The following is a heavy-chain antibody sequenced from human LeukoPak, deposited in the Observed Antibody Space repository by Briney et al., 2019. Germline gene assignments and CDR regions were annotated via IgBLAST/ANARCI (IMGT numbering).Heavy chain of an antibody. CDR2: MNPNSGNT. V-gene: IGHV1-8*01. J-gene: IGHJ5*02. D-gene: IGHD2-2*01. CDR3: AREGPRYCSGTSCGWFDP. CDR1: GYTFTSYD. Sequence: ASVKVSCKASGYTFTSYDINWVRQATGQGLEWMGWMNPNSGNTGYAQKFQGRVTMTRNTSISTAYMELSSLRSEDTAVYYCAREGPRYCSGTSCGWFDPWGQGTLVTVSS.